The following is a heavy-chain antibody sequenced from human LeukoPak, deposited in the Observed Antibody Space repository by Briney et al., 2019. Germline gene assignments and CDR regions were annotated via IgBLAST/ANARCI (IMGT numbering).Heavy chain of an antibody. CDR2: ISSSASDI. J-gene: IGHJ6*03. D-gene: IGHD5-18*01. CDR3: ARDKYSHGHNYYYMDV. Sequence: GGSLRLSCATSGFTFSDYCMSWIRQAPGKGLEWVSYISSSASDIYYADSVKGRFTMSRDNAKNSLYLQMNSLRAEDTAVYYCARDKYSHGHNYYYMDVWGKGTTVTVSS. V-gene: IGHV3-11*04. CDR1: GFTFSDYC.